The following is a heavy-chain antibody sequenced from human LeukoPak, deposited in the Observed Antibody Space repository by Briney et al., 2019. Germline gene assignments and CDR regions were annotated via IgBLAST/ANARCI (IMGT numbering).Heavy chain of an antibody. CDR3: ARPLLRNDDAFDI. V-gene: IGHV3-48*01. Sequence: GESLRLSCAASGFTFSSYSMNWVRQAPGKGLEWVSFISSSSSTIYYADSVKGRFTISRDNAKNSLYLQMNSLRAEDTAVYYCARPLLRNDDAFDIWGQGTMVTVSS. D-gene: IGHD1-1*01. CDR2: ISSSSSTI. CDR1: GFTFSSYS. J-gene: IGHJ3*02.